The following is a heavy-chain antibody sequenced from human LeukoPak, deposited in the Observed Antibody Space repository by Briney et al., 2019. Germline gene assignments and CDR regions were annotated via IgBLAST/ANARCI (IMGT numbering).Heavy chain of an antibody. J-gene: IGHJ4*02. V-gene: IGHV3-74*01. Sequence: PGGSLSLSCAASGFPFNIYWKHWVRQAPGKGLVWVSRINSDGSSTTYADSVKGRFTISRDNAKNTLYLQMNSLRAEDTAVYYCARGPIAAAGVDYWGQGTLVTVSS. CDR2: INSDGSST. CDR3: ARGPIAAAGVDY. CDR1: GFPFNIYW. D-gene: IGHD6-13*01.